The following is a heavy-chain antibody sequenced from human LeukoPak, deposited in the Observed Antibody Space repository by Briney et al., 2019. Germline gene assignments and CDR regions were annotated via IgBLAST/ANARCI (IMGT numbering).Heavy chain of an antibody. CDR2: IIPIFGIA. J-gene: IGHJ4*02. V-gene: IGHV1-69*13. CDR3: ARDIVVVPAAIAMGFSDY. D-gene: IGHD2-2*01. CDR1: GYTLTELS. Sequence: SVKVSCKVSGYTLTELSMHWVRQAPGQGLEWMGGIIPIFGIANYAQKFQGRVTITADESTSTAYMELSSLRSEDTAVYYCARDIVVVPAAIAMGFSDYWGQGTLVTVSS.